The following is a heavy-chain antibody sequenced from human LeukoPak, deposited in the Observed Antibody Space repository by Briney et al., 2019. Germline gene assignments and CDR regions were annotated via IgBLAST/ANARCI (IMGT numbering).Heavy chain of an antibody. CDR3: ARLGQLADDAFDI. CDR2: IYDSGST. Sequence: SETLSLTCTVSGGSTSSFYWSWIRQPPGRGLEWLGYIYDSGSTNYNPSLKSRVTMSVDASNNQFSLKLSSVTAADTAVYYCARLGQLADDAFDIWGRGTMVTVSS. J-gene: IGHJ3*02. V-gene: IGHV4-59*08. D-gene: IGHD6-13*01. CDR1: GGSTSSFY.